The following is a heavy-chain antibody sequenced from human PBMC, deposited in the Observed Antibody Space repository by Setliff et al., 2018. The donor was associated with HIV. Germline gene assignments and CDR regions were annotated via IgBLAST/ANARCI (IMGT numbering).Heavy chain of an antibody. Sequence: LSLTCTVSGGSISSSSYYWGWIRQPPGKGLEWIGSIYYTGSTYYDPSLKSRVTISLDTSKNQFFLKLSSVTAPDTAIYYCARQTWEYYDTLTGYYRSPKNFDSWGQGTQVTVSS. CDR1: GGSISSSSYY. D-gene: IGHD3-9*01. CDR3: ARQTWEYYDTLTGYYRSPKNFDS. J-gene: IGHJ4*02. V-gene: IGHV4-39*01. CDR2: IYYTGST.